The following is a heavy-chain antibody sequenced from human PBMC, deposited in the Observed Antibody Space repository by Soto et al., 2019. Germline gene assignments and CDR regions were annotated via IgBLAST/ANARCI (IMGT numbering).Heavy chain of an antibody. CDR2: IYPFDSDT. Sequence: GESLKISCKGSEYTFTNYWIGWARQMSGKGLEWLGIIYPFDSDTRYNPSLQGQATISADKSINTAYLHWRSLKASDTAMYYCARLSTSPWKDLSFPYSSLAVWGLGTTVTVSS. V-gene: IGHV5-51*01. J-gene: IGHJ6*02. CDR1: EYTFTNYW. CDR3: ARLSTSPWKDLSFPYSSLAV. D-gene: IGHD2-15*01.